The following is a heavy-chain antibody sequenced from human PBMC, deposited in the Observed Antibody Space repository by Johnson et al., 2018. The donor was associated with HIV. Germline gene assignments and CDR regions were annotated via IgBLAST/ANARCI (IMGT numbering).Heavy chain of an antibody. CDR3: VRGGLGYQNFHDAFDM. V-gene: IGHV3-20*04. Sequence: VQLVESGGGVVRPGGSLRLSCAASGFTFDDYGMSWVRQAPGKGLEWVSGSNWNGGRTVYADSVKGRLTISRDNAKNSLYLQMNSLRAEDTAVYYCVRGGLGYQNFHDAFDMWGQGTMVTVSS. CDR1: GFTFDDYG. CDR2: SNWNGGRT. D-gene: IGHD2-2*01. J-gene: IGHJ3*02.